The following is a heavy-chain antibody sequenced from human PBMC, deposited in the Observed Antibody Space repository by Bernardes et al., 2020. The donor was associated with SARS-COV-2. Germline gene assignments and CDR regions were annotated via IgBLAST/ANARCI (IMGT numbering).Heavy chain of an antibody. V-gene: IGHV4-31*03. CDR2: IYYSGST. CDR3: ARGITIFGVVDCMDV. D-gene: IGHD3-3*01. CDR1: GGSISSGGYY. Sequence: SETLSLTCTVSGGSISSGGYYWSWIRQHPGKGLEWIGYIYYSGSTYYNPSLKSRVTLSVDTSKNQFSLKLSSVTAADTAVYYCARGITIFGVVDCMDVWGQGTTVTVSS. J-gene: IGHJ6*02.